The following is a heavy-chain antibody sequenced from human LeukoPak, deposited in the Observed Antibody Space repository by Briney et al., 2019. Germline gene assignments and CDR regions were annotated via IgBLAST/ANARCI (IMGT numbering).Heavy chain of an antibody. CDR2: IYYSGST. V-gene: IGHV4-39*07. CDR1: GGSISSTTYY. CDR3: ARGPTVKYFDY. J-gene: IGHJ4*02. D-gene: IGHD4-11*01. Sequence: SETLSLTCTVSGGSISSTTYYWGWIRQPPGKGLEWIGTIYYSGSTYYNPSLKSRVTIPVDTPKNQFSLKLSSVTAADTAVYYCARGPTVKYFDYWGQGTLVTVSS.